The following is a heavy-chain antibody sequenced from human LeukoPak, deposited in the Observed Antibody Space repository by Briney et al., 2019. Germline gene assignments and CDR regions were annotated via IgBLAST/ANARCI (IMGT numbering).Heavy chain of an antibody. CDR3: ARASTYSSSFSPGY. D-gene: IGHD6-13*01. J-gene: IGHJ4*02. CDR1: GFTFSSYW. V-gene: IGHV3-7*04. Sequence: PGGSLRLSCAASGFTFSSYWMSWVRQAPGKGLEWVANIKQDGSEKYYVDSVKGRFTISRDNAKNSLYLQMNSLRAEDTAVYYCARASTYSSSFSPGYWGQGTLVTVSS. CDR2: IKQDGSEK.